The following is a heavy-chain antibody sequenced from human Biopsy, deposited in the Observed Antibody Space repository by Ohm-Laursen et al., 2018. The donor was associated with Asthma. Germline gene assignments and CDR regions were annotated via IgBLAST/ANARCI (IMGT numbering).Heavy chain of an antibody. CDR1: RGYVRTYDYR. D-gene: IGHD5-24*01. J-gene: IGHJ6*02. CDR3: ARVAVYGDIFFAIDV. Sequence: SETLSLTCFVSRGYVRTYDYRWAWIRQPPGKGLEWLGSAFHSGTTDYTPSVARRLSISVDTTRNQFSLPLSSVTAADTAVYFCARVAVYGDIFFAIDVWGQGTTVSVS. CDR2: AFHSGTT. V-gene: IGHV4-30-4*01.